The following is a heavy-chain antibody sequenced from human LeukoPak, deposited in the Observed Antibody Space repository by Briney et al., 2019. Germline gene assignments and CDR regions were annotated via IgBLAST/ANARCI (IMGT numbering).Heavy chain of an antibody. CDR1: GFTFSTYW. V-gene: IGHV3-74*01. D-gene: IGHD3-22*01. Sequence: GGSLRLSCAASGFTFSTYWMHWVRQAPGKGLVWVSRISSDGTITSYADSVRGRFTISRDNAKNTLYLQMNSLRAEDTAVYYCAKEGYYDSSGYYFNVFDIWGQGTMVTVSS. CDR2: ISSDGTIT. CDR3: AKEGYYDSSGYYFNVFDI. J-gene: IGHJ3*02.